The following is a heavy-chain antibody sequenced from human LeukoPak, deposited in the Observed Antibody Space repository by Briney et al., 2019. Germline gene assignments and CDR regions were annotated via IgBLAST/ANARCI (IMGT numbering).Heavy chain of an antibody. Sequence: PGGSLRLSCAAPGFTFSSYGMHWVRQAPGKGLEWVAFIRYDGSNKYYADSVKGRFTISRDNSKNTLYLQMNSLRAEDTAVYYCAKEGMVMEGYYYYGMDVWGQGTTVTVSS. V-gene: IGHV3-30*02. J-gene: IGHJ6*02. D-gene: IGHD5-18*01. CDR1: GFTFSSYG. CDR3: AKEGMVMEGYYYYGMDV. CDR2: IRYDGSNK.